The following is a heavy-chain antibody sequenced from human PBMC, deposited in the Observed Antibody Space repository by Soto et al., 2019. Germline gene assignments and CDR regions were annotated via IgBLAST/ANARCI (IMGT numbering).Heavy chain of an antibody. CDR3: ARDPVDSGWYED. CDR2: INSVGSST. D-gene: IGHD6-19*01. V-gene: IGHV3-74*01. Sequence: EVQLVESGGGLVQPGGSLRLSCAASGFTFSSYWMHWVRQAPGKGLVWVSRINSVGSSTSYADSVKGRFTISRDNGKNTLYLQMNSLRAEDTAVYYCARDPVDSGWYEDWGQGTLVTVSS. J-gene: IGHJ4*02. CDR1: GFTFSSYW.